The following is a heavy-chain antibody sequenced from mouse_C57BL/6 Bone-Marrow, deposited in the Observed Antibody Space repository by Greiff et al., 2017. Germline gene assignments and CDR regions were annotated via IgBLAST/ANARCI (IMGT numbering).Heavy chain of an antibody. Sequence: VQLKESGPGLVKPSQSLSLTCSVTGYSITSGYYWNWIRQFPGNKLEWMGYISYDGSNNYNPSLKNRISITRDTSKNQFFLKLNSVTTEDTATYYCAREVANWGFDYWGQGTTLTVSS. D-gene: IGHD4-1*01. J-gene: IGHJ2*01. V-gene: IGHV3-6*01. CDR3: AREVANWGFDY. CDR2: ISYDGSN. CDR1: GYSITSGYY.